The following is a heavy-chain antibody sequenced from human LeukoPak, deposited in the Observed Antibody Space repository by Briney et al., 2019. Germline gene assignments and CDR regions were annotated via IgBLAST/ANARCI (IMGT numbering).Heavy chain of an antibody. CDR1: GFTVSSTY. J-gene: IGHJ4*02. CDR3: ASRHCSGGRCYFAGADPFDY. V-gene: IGHV3-53*01. CDR2: IYSGGST. D-gene: IGHD2-15*01. Sequence: GSLRLSCAASGFTVSSTYMSWVRQAPGKGLEWVSVIYSGGSTSYVDSVKGRFTTSRDNSKNTLYLQMNSLRAEDTAVYYCASRHCSGGRCYFAGADPFDYWGQGTLVTVSS.